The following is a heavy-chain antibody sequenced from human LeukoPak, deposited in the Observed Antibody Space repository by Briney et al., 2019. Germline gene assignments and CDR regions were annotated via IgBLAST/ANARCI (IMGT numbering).Heavy chain of an antibody. CDR3: AKHYDSRAYYCFDY. CDR1: GFTSSNYA. Sequence: PGGSLRLSCAASGFTSSNYAMSWVRQAPGKGLEWVSFISGSGGSTDFADSVKGRLTISRDNSKNTLYLQMNSLRAEDTAVYYCAKHYDSRAYYCFDYWGQGALVTVSS. V-gene: IGHV3-23*01. D-gene: IGHD3-22*01. J-gene: IGHJ4*02. CDR2: ISGSGGST.